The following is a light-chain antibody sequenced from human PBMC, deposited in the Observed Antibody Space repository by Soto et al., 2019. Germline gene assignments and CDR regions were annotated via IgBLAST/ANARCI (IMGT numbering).Light chain of an antibody. Sequence: EIVLTQSPDTLSLSPGERATFSCRASQSFTKYSVSWYQHKPGQAPRLLIFDASTRASGVPDRFTGSGSGADFSLTISRLEPEDFGVYYCHQSVGLPVTFGRGTRLEIK. V-gene: IGKV3-20*01. CDR3: HQSVGLPVT. CDR1: QSFTKYS. CDR2: DAS. J-gene: IGKJ2*01.